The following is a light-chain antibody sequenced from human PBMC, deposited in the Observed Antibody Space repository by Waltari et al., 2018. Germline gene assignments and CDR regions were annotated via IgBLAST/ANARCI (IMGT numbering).Light chain of an antibody. CDR1: QNVLYSSNNKNY. CDR3: QQYYSTPLT. V-gene: IGKV4-1*01. J-gene: IGKJ2*01. Sequence: DIVMTQSPDSLAVSLGERATINCKSSQNVLYSSNNKNYLAWYQQKPGQPPKLLIYWAATRAYGVPDRFSGRGSETDFTLTISSLQAEDVAVYYCQQYYSTPLTFGQGTKLEIK. CDR2: WAA.